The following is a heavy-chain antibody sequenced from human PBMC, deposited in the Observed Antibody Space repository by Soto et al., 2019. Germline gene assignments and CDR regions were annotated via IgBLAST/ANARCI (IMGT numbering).Heavy chain of an antibody. Sequence: QITLKESGPTLVRPTQTLTLTCTFSGFSLNTSGVAVGWIRQPPGKALEWLALIYWDDDKPYRPSLKSRLTITKDTSKNHVVLTMTNVDPVDTATYYWTNFSAVTGFDYWGQGTLVTVSS. CDR1: GFSLNTSGVA. CDR3: TNFSAVTGFDY. J-gene: IGHJ4*02. V-gene: IGHV2-5*02. CDR2: IYWDDDK. D-gene: IGHD6-19*01.